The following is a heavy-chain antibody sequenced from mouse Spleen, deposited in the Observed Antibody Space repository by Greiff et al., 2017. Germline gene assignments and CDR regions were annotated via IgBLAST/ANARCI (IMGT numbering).Heavy chain of an antibody. CDR2: ILPGSGST. Sequence: QVQLQQSGAELMKPGASVKLSCKATGYTFTGYWIEWVKQRPGHGLEWIGEILPGSGSTNYNEKFKGKATFTADTSSNTAYMQLSSLTTEDSAIYYCARIGALYYRYESDYFDYWGQGTTLTVSS. J-gene: IGHJ2*01. V-gene: IGHV1-9*01. CDR1: GYTFTGYW. CDR3: ARIGALYYRYESDYFDY. D-gene: IGHD2-14*01.